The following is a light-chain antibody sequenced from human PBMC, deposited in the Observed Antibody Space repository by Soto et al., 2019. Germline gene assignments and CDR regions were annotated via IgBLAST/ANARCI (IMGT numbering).Light chain of an antibody. V-gene: IGKV3-15*01. CDR3: QQYNNWPLWT. J-gene: IGKJ1*01. CDR2: GAS. CDR1: QSVSSN. Sequence: EIVMTQSPATLSVSPGERATLSCRASQSVSSNLAWYQQKPGQAPRLLVYGASTRPTGIPIRFSGSGSGTEFTLTISSLQSEDFAVYYCQQYNNWPLWTFGQGTKVEIK.